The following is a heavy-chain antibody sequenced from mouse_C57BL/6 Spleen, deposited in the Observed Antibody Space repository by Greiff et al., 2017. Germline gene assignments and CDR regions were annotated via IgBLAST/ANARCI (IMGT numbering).Heavy chain of an antibody. Sequence: VQLQQSGPELVKPGASVKISCKASGYAFSSSWMNWVKQRPGKGLEWIGRIYPGDGDTNYNGKFKGKATLTADKSSSTAYMQLSSLTSEDSAVYFCASGIYYDYESNWGQGTTLTVSS. D-gene: IGHD2-4*01. V-gene: IGHV1-82*01. CDR2: IYPGDGDT. CDR1: GYAFSSSW. J-gene: IGHJ2*01. CDR3: ASGIYYDYESN.